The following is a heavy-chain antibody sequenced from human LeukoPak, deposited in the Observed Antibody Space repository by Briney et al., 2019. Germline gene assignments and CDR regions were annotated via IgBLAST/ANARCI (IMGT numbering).Heavy chain of an antibody. Sequence: GGSLRLSCAASGFAFGSYAMTWVRQAPGKGLEWVSAISGSGGSRYYADSVKGRFTISRDNSKNTLCLQMNSLRAEDTAVYYCAKDGSSVAGPTTFDYWGQGTLVTVSS. V-gene: IGHV3-23*01. CDR2: ISGSGGSR. D-gene: IGHD6-19*01. CDR3: AKDGSSVAGPTTFDY. J-gene: IGHJ4*02. CDR1: GFAFGSYA.